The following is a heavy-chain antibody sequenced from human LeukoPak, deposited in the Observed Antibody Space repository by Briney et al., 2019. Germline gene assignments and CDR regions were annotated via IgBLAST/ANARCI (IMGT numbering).Heavy chain of an antibody. CDR2: ISYSGST. CDR1: GGSISSGDYY. V-gene: IGHV4-30-4*01. D-gene: IGHD5-24*01. CDR3: ARQLVEMARGDAFDI. J-gene: IGHJ3*02. Sequence: SQTLSLTCTVSGGSISSGDYYWRWIRQPPGKGLEWIGYISYSGSTYYNPSLKSRVTISVDTSKNQFSLKLSSVTAADTAVYYCARQLVEMARGDAFDIWGQGTMVTVSS.